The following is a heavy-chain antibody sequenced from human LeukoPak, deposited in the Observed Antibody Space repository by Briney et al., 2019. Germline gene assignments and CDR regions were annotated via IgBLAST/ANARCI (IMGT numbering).Heavy chain of an antibody. CDR1: GGSISSYY. CDR2: IYYSGST. CDR3: AREEIRGYSYGYI. J-gene: IGHJ3*02. Sequence: SETLSLTCTVSGGSISSYYWSWIRQPPGKGLEWIGYIYYSGSTNYNPSLKSRATISVDTSKNQFSLKLSSVTAADTAVYYCAREEIRGYSYGYIWGQGTMVTVSS. D-gene: IGHD5-18*01. V-gene: IGHV4-59*01.